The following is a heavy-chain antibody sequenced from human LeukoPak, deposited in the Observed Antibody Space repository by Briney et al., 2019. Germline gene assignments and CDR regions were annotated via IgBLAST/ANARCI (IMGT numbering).Heavy chain of an antibody. CDR2: ISGSGGST. J-gene: IGHJ4*02. Sequence: GGSLRLSCAASGFTFSSYSMNWVRQAPGKGLEWASAISGSGGSTYYADSVKGRFTISRDNSKNTLYLQMNSLRAEDTAVYYCAKPLLAYCGGDCYSYYFDYWGQGTLVTVSS. CDR1: GFTFSSYS. D-gene: IGHD2-21*02. V-gene: IGHV3-23*01. CDR3: AKPLLAYCGGDCYSYYFDY.